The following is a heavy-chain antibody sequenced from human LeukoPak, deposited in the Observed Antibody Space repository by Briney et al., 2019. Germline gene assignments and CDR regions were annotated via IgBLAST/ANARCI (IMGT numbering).Heavy chain of an antibody. Sequence: GESLRLSCAASGFTFSSYSMNWVRQAPGKGLEWVSSISSSSSYIYYADSVKGRFTISRDNAKNSLYLQMNSLRAEDTAVYYCARGGRFLWFGGDFWGPGTLVTVSS. CDR3: ARGGRFLWFGGDF. V-gene: IGHV3-21*01. D-gene: IGHD3-10*01. CDR2: ISSSSSYI. CDR1: GFTFSSYS. J-gene: IGHJ4*02.